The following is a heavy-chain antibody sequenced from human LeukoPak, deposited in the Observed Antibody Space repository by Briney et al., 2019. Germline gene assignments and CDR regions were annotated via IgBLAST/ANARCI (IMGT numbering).Heavy chain of an antibody. V-gene: IGHV3-33*01. CDR3: ARDFELSH. D-gene: IGHD3-16*02. CDR2: IWYDGSSK. Sequence: GRSLRLSCAASGFTFSSYGMHWVRQAPGKGLEWVALIWYDGSSKHYADSVRGRFTISRDNYKNTPYLQMNSLRAEDTAVYYCARDFELSHWGQGTLVTVSS. CDR1: GFTFSSYG. J-gene: IGHJ4*02.